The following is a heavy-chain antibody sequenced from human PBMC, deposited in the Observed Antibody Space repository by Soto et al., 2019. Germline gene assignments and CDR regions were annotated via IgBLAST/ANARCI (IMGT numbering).Heavy chain of an antibody. CDR1: EFTFMSYG. CDR3: AKDRPHRGSYYEDCFDD. J-gene: IGHJ4*02. Sequence: PGGFLRLSCAASEFTFMSYGMHWVRPANGKGLEGVAVISYEGINKYYSDSVKGRFTISREYSKNTLYLQMNSLRAEDTAVYYCAKDRPHRGSYYEDCFDDWGRGPLFTFS. D-gene: IGHD1-26*01. V-gene: IGHV3-30*18. CDR2: ISYEGINK.